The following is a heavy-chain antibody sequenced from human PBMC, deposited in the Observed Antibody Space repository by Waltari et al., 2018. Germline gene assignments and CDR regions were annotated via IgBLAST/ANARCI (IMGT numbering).Heavy chain of an antibody. V-gene: IGHV4-61*09. D-gene: IGHD4-4*01. CDR3: AREYSNYVNWFDP. Sequence: QVQLQESGPGLVKPSQTLSLTCTVSGGSISSGSYYWSWIRQPAGKGLEWIGYIYTSGSTNYNPSLKSRVTISVDTSKNQFSLKLSSVTAADTAVYYCAREYSNYVNWFDPWGQGTLVTVSS. CDR2: IYTSGST. CDR1: GGSISSGSYY. J-gene: IGHJ5*02.